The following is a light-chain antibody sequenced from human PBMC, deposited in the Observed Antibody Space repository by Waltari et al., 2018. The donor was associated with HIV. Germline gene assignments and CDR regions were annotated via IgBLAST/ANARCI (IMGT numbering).Light chain of an antibody. Sequence: QSALTQPDSVSGSPGQSITISCTGTSSDVGDYNYVSWYQQHPGKAPKLMIYEVSNRPSGVSNRFSGSKSGNTASLTISGLQAEDESDYYCSSYTTSSTLVFGGGTKLTVL. CDR2: EVS. V-gene: IGLV2-14*01. CDR3: SSYTTSSTLV. CDR1: SSDVGDYNY. J-gene: IGLJ2*01.